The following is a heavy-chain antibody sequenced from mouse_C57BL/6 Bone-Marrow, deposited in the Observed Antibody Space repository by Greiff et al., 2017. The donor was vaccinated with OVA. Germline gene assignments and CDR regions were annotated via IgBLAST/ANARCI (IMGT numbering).Heavy chain of an antibody. D-gene: IGHD2-2*01. CDR3: ARLLWLRRAWFAY. J-gene: IGHJ3*01. CDR2: ISNLAYSI. V-gene: IGHV5-15*01. Sequence: DVKLVESGGGLVQPGGSLKLSCAASGFTFSDYGMAWVRQAPRKGPEWVAFISNLAYSIYYADTVTGRFTISRENAKNTLYLEMSSLRSEDTAMYYCARLLWLRRAWFAYWGQGTLVTVSA. CDR1: GFTFSDYG.